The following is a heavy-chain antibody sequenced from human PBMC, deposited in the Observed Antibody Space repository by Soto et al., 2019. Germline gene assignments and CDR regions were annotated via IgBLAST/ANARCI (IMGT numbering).Heavy chain of an antibody. CDR2: IRSKANSYAT. Sequence: GGSLRLSCAASGFTFSGSAMHWVRQASGKGLEWVGRIRSKANSYATAYAASVKGRFTISRDDSKNTAYLQMNSLKTEDTAVYYCTRHSPPFGYDSSGYDDAFDIWGQGTMVTVSS. CDR1: GFTFSGSA. J-gene: IGHJ3*02. V-gene: IGHV3-73*01. D-gene: IGHD3-22*01. CDR3: TRHSPPFGYDSSGYDDAFDI.